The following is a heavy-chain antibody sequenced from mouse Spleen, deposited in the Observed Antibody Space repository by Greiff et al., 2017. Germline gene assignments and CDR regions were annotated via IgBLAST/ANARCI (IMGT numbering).Heavy chain of an antibody. CDR3: ARSVDGYYGYFDV. J-gene: IGHJ1*01. Sequence: VQLQQSGPELVKPGASVKISCTASGYSFTGYYMHWVKQSHVKSLEWIGRINPYNGATSYNQNFKDKASLTVDKSSSTAYMELHSLTSEDSAVYYCARSVDGYYGYFDVWGAGTTVTVSS. V-gene: IGHV1-31*01. CDR1: GYSFTGYY. D-gene: IGHD2-3*01. CDR2: INPYNGAT.